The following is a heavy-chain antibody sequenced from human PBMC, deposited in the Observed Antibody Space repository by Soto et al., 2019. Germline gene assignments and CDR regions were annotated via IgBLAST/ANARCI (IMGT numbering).Heavy chain of an antibody. Sequence: GGSLRLSCAASGFTFSSYSMNWVRQAPGKGLEWVSSISSSSSYIYYADSVKGRFTISRDNAKNSLYLQMNSLRAEDTAVYYCARENLIAARPGARYYFDYWGQGTLVTVSS. CDR1: GFTFSSYS. CDR2: ISSSSSYI. J-gene: IGHJ4*02. V-gene: IGHV3-21*01. CDR3: ARENLIAARPGARYYFDY. D-gene: IGHD6-6*01.